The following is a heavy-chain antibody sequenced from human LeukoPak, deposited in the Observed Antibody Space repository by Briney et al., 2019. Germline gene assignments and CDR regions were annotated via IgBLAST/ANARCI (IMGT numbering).Heavy chain of an antibody. V-gene: IGHV1-69*06. CDR3: AGDLSDTMIVMDNDAFDI. CDR1: GGTFSSYA. J-gene: IGHJ3*02. D-gene: IGHD3-22*01. CDR2: IIPIFGTA. Sequence: GASVKVSCKASGGTFSSYAISWVRQAPGQGLEWMGGIIPIFGTANYAQRFQGRVTITADKYTSTAYMELSSLRSEDTAVYYCAGDLSDTMIVMDNDAFDIWGQGTMVTVSS.